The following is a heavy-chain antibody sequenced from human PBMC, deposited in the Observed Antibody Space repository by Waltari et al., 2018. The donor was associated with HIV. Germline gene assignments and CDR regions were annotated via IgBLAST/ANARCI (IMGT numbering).Heavy chain of an antibody. V-gene: IGHV3-72*01. Sequence: EVQLVESGGGLVQPGGSLRLPCAASGFTFSTHYMEWVRQAPGKGLEWVGRTRNKANSYTTEYAASVKGRFTISRDDSKNSLYLQMNSLKTEDTAVYYCARTYHYDSSGPDAFDIWGQGTMVTVSS. CDR2: TRNKANSYTT. J-gene: IGHJ3*02. D-gene: IGHD3-22*01. CDR1: GFTFSTHY. CDR3: ARTYHYDSSGPDAFDI.